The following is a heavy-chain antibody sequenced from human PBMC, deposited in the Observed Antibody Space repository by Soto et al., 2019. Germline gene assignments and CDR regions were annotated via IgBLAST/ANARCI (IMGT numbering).Heavy chain of an antibody. CDR3: ARASGSNVFDF. V-gene: IGHV4-34*01. D-gene: IGHD2-8*01. J-gene: IGHJ4*02. CDR2: INHSGST. CDR1: GGSFSGYY. Sequence: QVQLQQWGAGLLKPSETLSLTCAVYGGSFSGYYWSWIRQPPGKGLEWIGEINHSGSTNYNPSLKSRVTISVDTSKNQFSLKLSSVTAADTAVYYCARASGSNVFDFWGQGTLVTVSS.